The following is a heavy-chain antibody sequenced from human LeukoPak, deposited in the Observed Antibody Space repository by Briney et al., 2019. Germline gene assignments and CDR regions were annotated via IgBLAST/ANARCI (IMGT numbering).Heavy chain of an antibody. Sequence: GGSLRLSCAASGFTVSSNYMSWVRQAPGKGLEWVSGISWNSGSIGYADSVKGRFTISRDNAKNSLYLQMNSLRAEDTALYYCAKASSSSWSHFQHWGQGTLVTVSS. CDR1: GFTVSSNY. J-gene: IGHJ1*01. V-gene: IGHV3-9*01. CDR3: AKASSSSWSHFQH. CDR2: ISWNSGSI. D-gene: IGHD6-13*01.